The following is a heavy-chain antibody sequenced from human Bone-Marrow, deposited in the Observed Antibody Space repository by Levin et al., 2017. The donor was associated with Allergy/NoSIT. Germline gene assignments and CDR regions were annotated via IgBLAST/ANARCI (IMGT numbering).Heavy chain of an antibody. CDR2: ISSSSSYI. CDR3: AREENIAARPDYYYGMDV. J-gene: IGHJ6*02. CDR1: GFTFSSYS. V-gene: IGHV3-21*01. D-gene: IGHD6-6*01. Sequence: GGSLRLSCAASGFTFSSYSMNWVRQAPGKGLEWVSSISSSSSYIYYADSVKGRFTISRDNAKNSLYLQMNSLRAEDTAVYYCAREENIAARPDYYYGMDVWGQGTTVTVSS.